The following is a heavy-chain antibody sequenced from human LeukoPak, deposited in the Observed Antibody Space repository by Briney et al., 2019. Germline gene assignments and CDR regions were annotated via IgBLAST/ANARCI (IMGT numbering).Heavy chain of an antibody. CDR3: ARDLAWGAY. CDR1: GFTFSDYT. Sequence: GGSLRLSCAASGFTFSDYTMSWVRQAPGKGLEWVSSITSSSSSIYSADSVKGRLTISRDNAKNSLYLEMNSLRDEDTAVYYCARDLAWGAYWGQGTLVTVSS. V-gene: IGHV3-21*01. CDR2: ITSSSSSI. D-gene: IGHD4/OR15-4a*01. J-gene: IGHJ4*02.